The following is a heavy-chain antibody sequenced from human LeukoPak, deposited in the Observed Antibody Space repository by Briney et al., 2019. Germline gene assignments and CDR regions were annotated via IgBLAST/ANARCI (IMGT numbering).Heavy chain of an antibody. CDR3: ARGVRGGSWSDY. CDR1: GFTFNYFW. Sequence: GGSLRLSCAASGFTFNYFWMHWVRQVPGKGLEWVSSINSRNTDIHYAESVKGRFTICGDNAKSSLYLQMNSLRGEDTALYYRARGVRGGSWSDYWGQGTLVTVSS. V-gene: IGHV3-21*01. CDR2: INSRNTDI. D-gene: IGHD3-10*01. J-gene: IGHJ4*02.